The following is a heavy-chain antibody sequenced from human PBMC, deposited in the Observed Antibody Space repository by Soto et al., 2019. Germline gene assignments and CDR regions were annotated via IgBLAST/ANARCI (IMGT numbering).Heavy chain of an antibody. Sequence: LSVTCDVSGYRISSGYYWGWIRQPPGKGLEWIGSIYHSGSTYYNPSLKSRVTISLDTSRNQFSLKLSSVTAADTTVYYCARPRVAASGHYFDYWGQGTLVTVSS. V-gene: IGHV4-38-2*01. CDR2: IYHSGST. J-gene: IGHJ4*02. D-gene: IGHD6-13*01. CDR1: GYRISSGYY. CDR3: ARPRVAASGHYFDY.